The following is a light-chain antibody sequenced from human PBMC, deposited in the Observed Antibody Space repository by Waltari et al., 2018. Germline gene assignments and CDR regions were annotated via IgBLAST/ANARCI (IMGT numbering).Light chain of an antibody. CDR3: CSYAGSLYVV. Sequence: QSALTQPASVSGSPGQSITISCTGTSSDVGCYTFVSWYQQHPGKAPNLMIYEVSKRPSGVSNRFSGSKSGNTASLTISGLQAEDEADYYCCSYAGSLYVVFGGGTKLTVL. V-gene: IGLV2-23*02. CDR2: EVS. J-gene: IGLJ2*01. CDR1: SSDVGCYTF.